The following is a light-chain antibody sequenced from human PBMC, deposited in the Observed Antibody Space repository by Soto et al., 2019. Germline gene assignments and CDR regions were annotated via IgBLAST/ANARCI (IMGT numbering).Light chain of an antibody. J-gene: IGLJ1*01. CDR3: SSYTTSNTYV. CDR2: EVN. CDR1: SSDIGVYNY. V-gene: IGLV2-14*01. Sequence: QSALTQPASVSGPPGQSITFSCTGTSSDIGVYNYVSWYQQHPGKAPKLMIYEVNNRPSGVSNRFSGSKSGNTASLTISGLQAEDEAHYYCSSYTTSNTYVFGTGTKVTVL.